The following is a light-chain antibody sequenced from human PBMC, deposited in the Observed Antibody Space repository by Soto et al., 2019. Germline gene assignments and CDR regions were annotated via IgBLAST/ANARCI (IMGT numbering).Light chain of an antibody. CDR1: QSISSY. V-gene: IGKV1-39*01. CDR2: AAF. J-gene: IGKJ1*01. CDR3: QQSYSTPRT. Sequence: DIQMTQSPSSLSASVGDRVTISCRASQSISSYLNWYQQKPGKAPKLLISAAFSLQSGVPSRFSGSGSGTDFTLTISSLQPEDSATYYCQQSYSTPRTFGQGTKVEIK.